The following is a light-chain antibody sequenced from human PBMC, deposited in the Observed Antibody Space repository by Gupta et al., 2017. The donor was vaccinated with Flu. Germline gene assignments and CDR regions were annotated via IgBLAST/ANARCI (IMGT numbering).Light chain of an antibody. CDR1: SSNIGSNH. CDR3: AAWDDSLSGYV. CDR2: RNN. Sequence: RVTISCSGSSSNIGSNHVYWYQQLPGTAPKLLIYRNNQRPSGVPDRISGSKSGTSASLAISGLRSEDEADYYCAAWDDSLSGYVFGTGTKVTVL. J-gene: IGLJ1*01. V-gene: IGLV1-47*01.